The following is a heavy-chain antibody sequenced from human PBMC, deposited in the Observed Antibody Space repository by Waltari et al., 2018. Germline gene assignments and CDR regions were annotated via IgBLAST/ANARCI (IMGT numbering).Heavy chain of an antibody. CDR2: IWHDGSNE. Sequence: QVQLVESGGGVVQPGRSLRLSCAASGFTFSRVGMHWVRQAPGKGLGWVAVIWHDGSNEYYVDSVKCRFTISRDNSKNTLYLQMNSLRAEDSAVYYCASQSTTLFDYWGQGTLVTVSS. J-gene: IGHJ4*02. CDR3: ASQSTTLFDY. V-gene: IGHV3-33*01. D-gene: IGHD2-15*01. CDR1: GFTFSRVG.